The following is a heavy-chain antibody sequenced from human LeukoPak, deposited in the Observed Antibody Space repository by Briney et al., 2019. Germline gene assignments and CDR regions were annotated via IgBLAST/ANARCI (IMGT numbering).Heavy chain of an antibody. J-gene: IGHJ5*02. CDR2: INSNGSST. D-gene: IGHD6-19*01. CDR1: GFTFSSYS. CDR3: ASASPYSSGWYWDWFDP. V-gene: IGHV3-74*01. Sequence: GGSLRLSCAASGFTFSSYSMHWVRQAPGKGLEYVSRINSNGSSTSYADSVKGRFTISRDNAKNTLYLQMNSLRAEDTAVYYCASASPYSSGWYWDWFDPWGQGTLVTVSS.